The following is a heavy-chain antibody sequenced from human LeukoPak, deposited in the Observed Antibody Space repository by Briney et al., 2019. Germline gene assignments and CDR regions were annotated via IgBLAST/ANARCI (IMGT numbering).Heavy chain of an antibody. CDR3: ARDHEQLGLGYYYYYMDV. J-gene: IGHJ6*03. CDR1: GGSISSYY. D-gene: IGHD6-13*01. Sequence: SETLSLTCTVSGGSISSYYWSWIRQPPGKGLEWIGRIYTSGSTNYNPSLKSRVTMSVDTSKNQFSLKLSSVTAADTAVYYCARDHEQLGLGYYYYYMDVWGKGTTVTVSS. V-gene: IGHV4-4*07. CDR2: IYTSGST.